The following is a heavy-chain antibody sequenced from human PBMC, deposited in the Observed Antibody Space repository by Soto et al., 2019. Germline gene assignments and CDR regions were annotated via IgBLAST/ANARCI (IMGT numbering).Heavy chain of an antibody. V-gene: IGHV4-31*02. CDR3: ARAGCSSTSCYTWAPFDY. J-gene: IGHJ4*02. Sequence: PSETLSLTCTVSGGSISSGGYYWSWIRQHPGKGLEWIGYIYYSGSTYYNPPLKSRVTISVDTSKNQFSLKLSSVTAADTAVYYCARAGCSSTSCYTWAPFDYWGQGTLVTSPQ. CDR2: IYYSGST. D-gene: IGHD2-2*02. CDR1: GGSISSGGYY.